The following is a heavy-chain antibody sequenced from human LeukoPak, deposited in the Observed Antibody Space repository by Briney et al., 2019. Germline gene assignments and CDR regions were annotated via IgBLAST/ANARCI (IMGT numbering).Heavy chain of an antibody. J-gene: IGHJ6*02. Sequence: GGSLRLSCAASGFTFSSYWMSWVRQAPGKGLEWVANIKQDGSEKYYVDSVKGRFTISRDNAKNSLYLQMNSLRAEDTAVYYCARDPQGYYYYGMDVWGQGTTVTVSS. CDR1: GFTFSSYW. V-gene: IGHV3-7*01. CDR3: ARDPQGYYYYGMDV. CDR2: IKQDGSEK.